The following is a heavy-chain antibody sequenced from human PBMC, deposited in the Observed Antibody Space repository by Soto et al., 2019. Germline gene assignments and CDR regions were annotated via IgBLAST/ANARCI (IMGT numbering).Heavy chain of an antibody. V-gene: IGHV1-3*01. D-gene: IGHD5-18*01. CDR3: ASGNNTARIHC. CDR2: LNAGNGNT. CDR1: GYTFTDSA. J-gene: IGHJ4*02. Sequence: ASVKVSCKASGYTFTDSAIHWVRQAPGQRLEWMGWLNAGNGNTKYSQKFQGRVTITRDTSASTAYMELSSLRSEDTAVYYCASGNNTARIHCWGQGTLVTVSS.